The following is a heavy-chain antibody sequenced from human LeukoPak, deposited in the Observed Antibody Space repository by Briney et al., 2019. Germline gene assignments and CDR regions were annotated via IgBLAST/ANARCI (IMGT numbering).Heavy chain of an antibody. CDR2: ISGSSSST. CDR1: GFTLSNYG. D-gene: IGHD3-10*01. V-gene: IGHV3-23*01. CDR3: AKSAGFMVRGVISDY. Sequence: GGSLRLSCAASGFTLSNYGTSWVRQAPGMGLEWVSAISGSSSSTYYADSAKGRFTISRDNSKNTLYLQMNSLRAEDTAVYYCAKSAGFMVRGVISDYWGQGTLVTVSS. J-gene: IGHJ4*02.